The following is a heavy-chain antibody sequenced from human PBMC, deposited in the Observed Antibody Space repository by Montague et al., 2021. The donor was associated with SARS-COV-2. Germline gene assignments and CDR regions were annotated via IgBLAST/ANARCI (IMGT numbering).Heavy chain of an antibody. J-gene: IGHJ6*04. CDR3: ARLSNDMSPDYYYGMVV. V-gene: IGHV2-70*11. D-gene: IGHD3-9*01. CDR1: GFSLSTSGMC. Sequence: PALVKPTQTLTLTCTFSGFSLSTSGMCVSWIRQPPGKALEWLARIDWDDDKYYSTSLKTRLTISKDTSKNQVVLTMTNMDPVDTATYYCARLSNDMSPDYYYGMVVWGKGTTVTVSS. CDR2: IDWDDDK.